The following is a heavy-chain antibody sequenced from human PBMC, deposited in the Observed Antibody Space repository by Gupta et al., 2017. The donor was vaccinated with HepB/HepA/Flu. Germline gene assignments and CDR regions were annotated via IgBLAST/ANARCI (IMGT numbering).Heavy chain of an antibody. CDR2: IIPILGIA. CDR3: ARDLTTWYYYGMDV. D-gene: IGHD4/OR15-4a*01. V-gene: IGHV1-69*04. Sequence: QAQLVQSGAEVKNPGSSVKVSCQASGRTFRSYAPSWVRQAHGQGLEWMGRIIPILGIANYAQKFQGRVTITADKSTSTAYMELSSLRSEDTAVYYCARDLTTWYYYGMDVWGQGTTVTVSS. CDR1: GRTFRSYA. J-gene: IGHJ6*02.